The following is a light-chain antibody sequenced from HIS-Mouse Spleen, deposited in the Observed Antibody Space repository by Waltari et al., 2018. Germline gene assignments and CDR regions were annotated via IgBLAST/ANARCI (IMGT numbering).Light chain of an antibody. J-gene: IGLJ1*01. V-gene: IGLV2-14*01. CDR1: SSYVGGYNY. CDR3: SSYTSSSTLV. Sequence: QSALTQPASVSGSPGQSITISCTGTSSYVGGYNYVSWYQQHPGNAPKLMIYEVSNRPSGVSNRFSGSKSGNTASLTISGLQAEDEADYYCSSYTSSSTLVFGTGTKVTVL. CDR2: EVS.